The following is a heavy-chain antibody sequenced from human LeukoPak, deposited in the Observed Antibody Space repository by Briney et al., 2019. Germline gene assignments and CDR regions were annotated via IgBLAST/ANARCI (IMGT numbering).Heavy chain of an antibody. Sequence: PGGSLRLSCAASGFTFSSYAMNWVRQAPGQGLEWVSTIGGSGGTTFDADSVKGRFTISRDNSKNTLYLQMNSLRAEDTAVYYCARMRGGPNPFDYWGQGTLVTVSS. CDR1: GFTFSSYA. V-gene: IGHV3-23*01. D-gene: IGHD3-10*01. J-gene: IGHJ4*02. CDR2: IGGSGGTT. CDR3: ARMRGGPNPFDY.